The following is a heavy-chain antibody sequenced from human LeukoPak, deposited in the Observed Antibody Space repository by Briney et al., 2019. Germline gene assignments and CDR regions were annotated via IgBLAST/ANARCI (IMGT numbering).Heavy chain of an antibody. D-gene: IGHD6-19*01. CDR2: INPNSGGT. J-gene: IGHJ4*02. CDR3: ARGISVAVAGIGDY. Sequence: ASVKVSCKASGYTFTGYYMHWVRQAPGQGLEWMGWINPNSGGTNYAQKFQGRVTMTRATSISTAYMELSRLRSDDTAVYYCARGISVAVAGIGDYWGQGTLVTVSS. CDR1: GYTFTGYY. V-gene: IGHV1-2*02.